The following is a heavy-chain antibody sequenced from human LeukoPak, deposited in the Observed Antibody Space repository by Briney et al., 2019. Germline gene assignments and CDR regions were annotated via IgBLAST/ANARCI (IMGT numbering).Heavy chain of an antibody. J-gene: IGHJ5*02. CDR3: AXXXXXXXXXXXXXDX. Sequence: GGSLRLSCAASGFTFDDYAMHWVRQAPGKGLEWVSGISWNSGNIGYADSVKGRFTISRDNAKKSLYLQMNSLRAEDMALYYCAXXXXXXXXXXXXXDXWGQGTLVT. V-gene: IGHV3-9*03. CDR1: GFTFDDYA. CDR2: ISWNSGNI.